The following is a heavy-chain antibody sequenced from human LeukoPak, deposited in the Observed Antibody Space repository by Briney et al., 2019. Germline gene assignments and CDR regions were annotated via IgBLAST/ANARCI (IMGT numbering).Heavy chain of an antibody. CDR3: ARYVRGVNWFDP. Sequence: WASVKVSCKASGYTFTSYYMHWVRQDPGQGLERMGIINPSGGSTSYAQKFQGRVTMTRDMSTSTVYMELSSLRSEDTAVYYCARYVRGVNWFDPWGQGTLVTVSS. CDR2: INPSGGST. D-gene: IGHD3-10*02. J-gene: IGHJ5*02. CDR1: GYTFTSYY. V-gene: IGHV1-46*01.